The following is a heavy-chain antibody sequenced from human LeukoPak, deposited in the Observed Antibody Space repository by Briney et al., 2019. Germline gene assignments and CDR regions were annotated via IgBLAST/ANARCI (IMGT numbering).Heavy chain of an antibody. Sequence: GGSLRLSCAASGFTFSDYYMSWIRQAPGKGLEWVSYISSSGSTIYYADSVKGRFTISRDNAKNSLYLRMNSLRAVDTAVYYCARDIVGATSDYFDYWGQGTLVTVSS. CDR2: ISSSGSTI. J-gene: IGHJ4*02. V-gene: IGHV3-11*01. D-gene: IGHD1-26*01. CDR1: GFTFSDYY. CDR3: ARDIVGATSDYFDY.